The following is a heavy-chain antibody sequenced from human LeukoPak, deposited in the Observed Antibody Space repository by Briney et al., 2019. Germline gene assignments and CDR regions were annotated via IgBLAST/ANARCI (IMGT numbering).Heavy chain of an antibody. J-gene: IGHJ1*01. CDR3: ASHYYDSSGYPEYFQH. V-gene: IGHV4-59*08. Sequence: PSETLSLTCTVSGGSISSYYWSWTRQPPGKGLEWIGYIYYSGSTNYNPSLKSRVTISVDTSKNQFSLKLSSVTAADTAVYYCASHYYDSSGYPEYFQHWGQGTLVTVSS. D-gene: IGHD3-22*01. CDR1: GGSISSYY. CDR2: IYYSGST.